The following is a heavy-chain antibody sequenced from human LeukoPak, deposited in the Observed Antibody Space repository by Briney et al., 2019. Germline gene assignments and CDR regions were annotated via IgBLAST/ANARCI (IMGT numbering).Heavy chain of an antibody. Sequence: PSEPLSLTCAVYGGSFSGYYWSWIRQPPGKGLEWIGEINHSGSTNYNPSLKSRVTISVDTSKNQFSLKLSSVTAADTAVYYCARVGTGTRYNWFDPWGQGTLVTVSS. CDR3: ARVGTGTRYNWFDP. CDR1: GGSFSGYY. CDR2: INHSGST. V-gene: IGHV4-34*01. D-gene: IGHD1-7*01. J-gene: IGHJ5*02.